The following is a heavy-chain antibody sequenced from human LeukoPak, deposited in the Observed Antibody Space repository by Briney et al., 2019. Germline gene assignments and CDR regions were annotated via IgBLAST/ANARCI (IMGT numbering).Heavy chain of an antibody. D-gene: IGHD3-10*01. V-gene: IGHV1-18*01. J-gene: IGHJ6*02. CDR1: GYTFTSYG. CDR2: ISAYNGNT. Sequence: ASVKVSCKASGYTFTSYGISWVRQAPGQGLEWMGWISAYNGNTNYTQKLQGRVTMTTDTSTSTAYMELRSLRSDDTAVYYCARVKYYYGSGSYADVTYYYGMDVWGQGTTVTVSS. CDR3: ARVKYYYGSGSYADVTYYYGMDV.